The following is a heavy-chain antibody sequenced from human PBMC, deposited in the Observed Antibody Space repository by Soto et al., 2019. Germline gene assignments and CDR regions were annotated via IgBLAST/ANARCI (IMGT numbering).Heavy chain of an antibody. D-gene: IGHD2-2*01. V-gene: IGHV1-69*01. CDR1: GGTFSSYA. Sequence: QVQLVQSGAEVKKPGSSVKVSCKASGGTFSSYAISWVRQAPGQGLEWMGGIIPISVTANYAQQFQGRVTITADDSTSTAYMELSRLRSEDTAVYYCARSQGSSTSLEIYYYYYYGMDVWGQGTTVTVSS. CDR2: IIPISVTA. CDR3: ARSQGSSTSLEIYYYYYYGMDV. J-gene: IGHJ6*02.